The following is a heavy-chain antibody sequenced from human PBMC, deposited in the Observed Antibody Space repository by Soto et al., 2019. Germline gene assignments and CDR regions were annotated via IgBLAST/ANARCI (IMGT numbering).Heavy chain of an antibody. Sequence: EVQLVQSGAEVKKPGESLKISCKGSGYSFTSYWIGWVRQMPGKGLEWMGIIYPGDSDTRYSPSFQGQVTISADKSSGTAYLQWGSLKASDTAMYYCARRKSGTTVVTQDYNGFDPWGQGTLVTVSS. CDR2: IYPGDSDT. CDR1: GYSFTSYW. J-gene: IGHJ5*02. V-gene: IGHV5-51*01. D-gene: IGHD4-17*01. CDR3: ARRKSGTTVVTQDYNGFDP.